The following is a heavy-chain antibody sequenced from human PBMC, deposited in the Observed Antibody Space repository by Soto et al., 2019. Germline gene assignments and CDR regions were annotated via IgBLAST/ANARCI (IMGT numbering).Heavy chain of an antibody. D-gene: IGHD3-10*01. CDR2: ISAYNGDT. J-gene: IGHJ5*02. CDR1: GYTFTNFA. Sequence: QVQLVQSGAEVKKPGASVKVSCKASGYTFTNFAIRWVRQAPGQGLEWMGWISAYNGDTSYAQKFQGRLTMTTDTSTSTAHMELRSLRSDDTAVYYCARDLSSTGFGVYWFDPWGQGTLVTVSS. CDR3: ARDLSSTGFGVYWFDP. V-gene: IGHV1-18*01.